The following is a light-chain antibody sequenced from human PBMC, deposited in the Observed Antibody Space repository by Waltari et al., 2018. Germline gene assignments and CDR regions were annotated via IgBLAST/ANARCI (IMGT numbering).Light chain of an antibody. Sequence: FILTQPHSVSESPGKTITLSCTRNSGSIASNFVQWYQLCPDSVPMPVIYEDKQRPSGVPDRFSGSIDRSSNSASLTISGLKTEDEGDYYCQSYDSKNTKVFGGGTKLTVL. J-gene: IGLJ3*02. CDR3: QSYDSKNTKV. CDR2: EDK. V-gene: IGLV6-57*03. CDR1: SGSIASNF.